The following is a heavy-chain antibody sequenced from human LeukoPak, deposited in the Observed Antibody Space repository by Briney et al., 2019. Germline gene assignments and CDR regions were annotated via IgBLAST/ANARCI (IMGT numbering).Heavy chain of an antibody. J-gene: IGHJ4*02. V-gene: IGHV1-69*13. CDR1: GGTFSSYA. CDR3: ASISSGYSFGPIDY. D-gene: IGHD3-22*01. Sequence: SVKVSCKASGGTFSSYAISWVRQAPGQGLEWMGGIIPIFGTANYAQKFQGRVTITADESTSTAYMELSSLRSEDTAVYYCASISSGYSFGPIDYWGQGTLVTVTS. CDR2: IIPIFGTA.